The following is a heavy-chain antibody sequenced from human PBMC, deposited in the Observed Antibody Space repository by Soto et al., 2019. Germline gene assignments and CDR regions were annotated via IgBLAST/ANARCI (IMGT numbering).Heavy chain of an antibody. V-gene: IGHV1-3*01. J-gene: IGHJ4*02. CDR2: INAGNGNT. CDR3: ARSPSWETTVTPYYFDY. D-gene: IGHD4-4*01. Sequence: ASVKVSCKASGYTFTSYAMHWVRQAPGQRLEWMGWINAGNGNTKYSQKFQGRVTMTRNTSISTAYMELSSLRSEDTAVYYCARSPSWETTVTPYYFDYWGQGTLVTV. CDR1: GYTFTSYA.